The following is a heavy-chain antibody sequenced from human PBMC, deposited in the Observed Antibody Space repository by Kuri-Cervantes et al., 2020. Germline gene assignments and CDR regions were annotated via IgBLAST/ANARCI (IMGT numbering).Heavy chain of an antibody. Sequence: ASVKVSCKASGYTFTSYGISWVRQAPGQGLEWMGLISAYNGNTNYAQKLQGRVTMTTDTSTSTAYMDLRSLRSDDTAVYYCARLEKQWLPGLWGQGTLVTVSS. D-gene: IGHD6-19*01. CDR2: ISAYNGNT. J-gene: IGHJ4*02. V-gene: IGHV1-18*01. CDR1: GYTFTSYG. CDR3: ARLEKQWLPGL.